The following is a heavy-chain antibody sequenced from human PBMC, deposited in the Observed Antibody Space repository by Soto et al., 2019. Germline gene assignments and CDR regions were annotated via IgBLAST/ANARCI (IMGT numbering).Heavy chain of an antibody. CDR1: VCSIRSYD. J-gene: IGHJ4*02. CDR3: ARHEGYCSSTSCSVLLDY. D-gene: IGHD2-2*01. V-gene: IGHV4-59*08. Sequence: SERMSITCTVCVCSIRSYDGSGIRQPPGKGLEWIGYIYYSGSTNYNPSLKSRVTISVDTSKNHFSLKLSSVTAADTAVYYCARHEGYCSSTSCSVLLDYWGQGTLVTVSS. CDR2: IYYSGST.